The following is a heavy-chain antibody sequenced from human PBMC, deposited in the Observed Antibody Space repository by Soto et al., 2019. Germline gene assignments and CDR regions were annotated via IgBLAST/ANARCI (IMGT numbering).Heavy chain of an antibody. CDR3: ARDSRIGAILRAFDI. D-gene: IGHD3-3*01. V-gene: IGHV4-31*03. J-gene: IGHJ3*02. CDR2: TSHSGSA. CDR1: GGSISSGGYY. Sequence: QVQLQESGPGLVKPSQTLSLTCTVSGGSISSGGYYWTWIRQHPGRGLEWLAYTSHSGSAFYNPSLKSRVTITVDTSRSQISLKLTSVTAAETAVYYCARDSRIGAILRAFDIWGRGTMVTVSS.